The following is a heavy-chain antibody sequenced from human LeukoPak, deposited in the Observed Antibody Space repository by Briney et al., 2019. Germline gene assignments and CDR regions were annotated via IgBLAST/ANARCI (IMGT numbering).Heavy chain of an antibody. CDR2: INPNSGGT. CDR1: GYTCTCYY. Sequence: ASVKVSCQASGYTCTCYYMHWVRQAPGQGLEWMGWINPNSGGTNYAQKFQGRVTMTRDTSISTAYMELRRLRSDDTAVYYCARDIPVYCSGGSCYGGNWFEPCGQGTLVTVSS. D-gene: IGHD2-15*01. V-gene: IGHV1-2*02. J-gene: IGHJ5*02. CDR3: ARDIPVYCSGGSCYGGNWFEP.